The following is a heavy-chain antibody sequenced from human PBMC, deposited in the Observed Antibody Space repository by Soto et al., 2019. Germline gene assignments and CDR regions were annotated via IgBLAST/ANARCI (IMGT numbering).Heavy chain of an antibody. CDR3: TKEGLFWSGSFDS. D-gene: IGHD3-3*01. Sequence: EGSLRLSCAASGFTFRSYPMHWVRQAPGKGLEWVAIVSYDGITKYADSVKGRFTISRDNSNNTLFLQMNSLRTEDTAVYYCTKEGLFWSGSFDSWGQGTLVTVSS. CDR2: VSYDGITK. J-gene: IGHJ4*02. V-gene: IGHV3-30-3*02. CDR1: GFTFRSYP.